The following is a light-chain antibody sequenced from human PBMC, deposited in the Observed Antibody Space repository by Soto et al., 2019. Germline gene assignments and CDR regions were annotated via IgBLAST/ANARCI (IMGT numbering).Light chain of an antibody. V-gene: IGKV3-15*01. J-gene: IGKJ2*01. CDR1: QSVKSN. Sequence: EIVMTQSPATLSVSPGERATLSCRASQSVKSNLAWYQQKPGQAHRLLVYGASTGATGIAARFSGSGSGTEFTLSISRLQCGHFAIYYCQQYHNWPYTFGHGTQLQIK. CDR3: QQYHNWPYT. CDR2: GAS.